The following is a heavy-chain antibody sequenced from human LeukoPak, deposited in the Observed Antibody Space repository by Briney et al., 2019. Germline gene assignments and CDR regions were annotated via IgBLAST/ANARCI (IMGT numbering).Heavy chain of an antibody. CDR1: GGSISSSSYY. Sequence: SGTPSLTCTVSGGSISSSSYYWGWIRQPPGKGLEWIGSIYYSGSTYYNPSLKSRVTISVDTSKNQFSLKLSSVTAADTAVYYCARQKSGGSCYSDYWGQGTLVTVSS. CDR3: ARQKSGGSCYSDY. J-gene: IGHJ4*02. CDR2: IYYSGST. V-gene: IGHV4-39*01. D-gene: IGHD2-15*01.